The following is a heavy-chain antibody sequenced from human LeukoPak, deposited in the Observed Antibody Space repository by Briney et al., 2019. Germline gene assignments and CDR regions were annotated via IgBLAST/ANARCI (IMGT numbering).Heavy chain of an antibody. CDR2: ISGSGGTT. V-gene: IGHV3-23*01. CDR3: AKDLQRATGRFDY. Sequence: PGGSLRLSCAASGFTFTTYTMSWVRQAPGKGLAWVSAISGSGGTTYYADSVKGRFTISRDNAKNTLYLQMNSLRAEDTAVYYCAKDLQRATGRFDYWGQGTLVTVSS. CDR1: GFTFTTYT. D-gene: IGHD1-1*01. J-gene: IGHJ4*02.